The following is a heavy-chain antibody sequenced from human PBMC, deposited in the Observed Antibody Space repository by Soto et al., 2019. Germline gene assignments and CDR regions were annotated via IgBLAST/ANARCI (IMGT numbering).Heavy chain of an antibody. Sequence: PSQTLSLTCVISGDSVSSNSAGWNWIRQSPSRGLEWLGRTYYKSKWNNDYALSVKSRITINPDTSKNQFSLHLYSVTPEDTAVYSCKGSTWFRRMDVWGQGTPVTVSS. D-gene: IGHD2-2*01. CDR1: GDSVSSNSAG. CDR3: KGSTWFRRMDV. V-gene: IGHV6-1*01. J-gene: IGHJ6*02. CDR2: TYYKSKWNN.